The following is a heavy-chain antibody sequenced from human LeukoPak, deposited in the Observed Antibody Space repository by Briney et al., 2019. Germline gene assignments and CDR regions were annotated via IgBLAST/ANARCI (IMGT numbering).Heavy chain of an antibody. J-gene: IGHJ4*02. CDR2: ISAYNGNT. V-gene: IGHV1-18*01. Sequence: ASVKVSCKASGYTFTSDGISWVRQAPGQGLEWMGWISAYNGNTNYAQKLQCRVTMTTDTSTSTAYMELRSLTSDDTAVYYCARETYSNILTGTDYWGPGTLVTVS. CDR3: ARETYSNILTGTDY. CDR1: GYTFTSDG. D-gene: IGHD3-9*01.